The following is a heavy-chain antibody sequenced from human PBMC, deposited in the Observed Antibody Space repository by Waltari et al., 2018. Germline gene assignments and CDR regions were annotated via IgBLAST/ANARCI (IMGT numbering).Heavy chain of an antibody. D-gene: IGHD3-10*01. CDR2: IYYSGST. V-gene: IGHV4-59*11. CDR1: GGSISSHY. CDR3: ASWRFRELARYYFDY. Sequence: QVQLQESGPGLVKPSETLSLTCTVSGGSISSHYWSWIRQPPGKGLEWIVYIYYSGSTNYNPSLKSRVTISVDTSKNQFSLKLSSVTAADTAVYYCASWRFRELARYYFDYWGQGTLVTVSS. J-gene: IGHJ4*02.